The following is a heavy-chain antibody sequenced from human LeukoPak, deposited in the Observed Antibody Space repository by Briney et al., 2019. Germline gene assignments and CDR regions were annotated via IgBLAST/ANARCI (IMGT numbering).Heavy chain of an antibody. CDR2: IYTSGST. V-gene: IGHV4-61*02. CDR3: ATSYYYDSSGYYYFDY. D-gene: IGHD3-22*01. J-gene: IGHJ4*02. Sequence: PSETLSLTCTVSGGSISSGSYYWSWIRQPAGKGLEWIVRIYTSGSTNYNPSLKSPVTISVDTSKNQFSLKLSSVTAADTAVYYCATSYYYDSSGYYYFDYWGQGTLVTVSS. CDR1: GGSISSGSYY.